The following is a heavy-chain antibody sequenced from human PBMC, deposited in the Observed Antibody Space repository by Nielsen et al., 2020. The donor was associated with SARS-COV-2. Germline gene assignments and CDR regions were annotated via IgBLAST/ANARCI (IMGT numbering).Heavy chain of an antibody. D-gene: IGHD3-10*01. CDR2: INHSGST. CDR3: ARGRVEVCFGELLAPYYYYGMDV. Sequence: SETLSLTCAVYGGSFSGYYWSWIRQPPGKGLEWIGEINHSGSTNYNPSLKSRVTISVDTSKNQFSLKLSSVTAADTAVYYCARGRVEVCFGELLAPYYYYGMDVWGQGTTVTVSS. V-gene: IGHV4-34*01. CDR1: GGSFSGYY. J-gene: IGHJ6*02.